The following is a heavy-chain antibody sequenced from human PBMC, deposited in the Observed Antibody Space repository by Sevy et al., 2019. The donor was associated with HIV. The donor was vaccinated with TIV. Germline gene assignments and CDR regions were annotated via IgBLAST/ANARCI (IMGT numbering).Heavy chain of an antibody. V-gene: IGHV3-23*01. J-gene: IGHJ4*02. D-gene: IGHD2-2*02. CDR3: GREGGAKPHDY. CDR2: LSFGCGEI. Sequence: GGSLRLSCAASGFTFSKYSLSWVRQPPGKGLEWVSTLSFGCGEINYADSVKGRFTISRDNSKSSVYLQMNNLRPEDTAVYYCGREGGAKPHDYWGQGTLVTVSS. CDR1: GFTFSKYS.